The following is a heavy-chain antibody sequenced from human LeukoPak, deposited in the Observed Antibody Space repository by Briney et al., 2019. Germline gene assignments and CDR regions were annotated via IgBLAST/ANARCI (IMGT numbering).Heavy chain of an antibody. CDR2: ISSSGSTI. V-gene: IGHV3-48*03. J-gene: IGHJ4*02. D-gene: IGHD3-10*01. CDR1: GFTFSSYE. CDR3: AKGYYGSGSYGWFDY. Sequence: GGSLRLSCAASGFTFSSYEMNWVRQAPGKGLEWVSYISSSGSTIYYADSVKGRFTISRDNSKNTLFLHMNSLRAEDTAVYSCAKGYYGSGSYGWFDYWGQGTLVTVSS.